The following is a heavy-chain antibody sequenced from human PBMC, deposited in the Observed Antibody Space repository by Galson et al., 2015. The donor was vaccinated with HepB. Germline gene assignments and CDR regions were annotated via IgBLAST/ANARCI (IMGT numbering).Heavy chain of an antibody. CDR2: ISSSGSTI. CDR1: GFTFSSYS. V-gene: IGHV3-48*04. CDR3: ARGGADDSSGYYRLNAFDI. J-gene: IGHJ3*02. D-gene: IGHD3-22*01. Sequence: SLRLSCAASGFTFSSYSMNWVRQAPGKGLEWASYISSSGSTIYYADSVKGRFTISRDNAKNSLYLQMNSLRAEDTAVYYCARGGADDSSGYYRLNAFDIWGQGTMVTVSS.